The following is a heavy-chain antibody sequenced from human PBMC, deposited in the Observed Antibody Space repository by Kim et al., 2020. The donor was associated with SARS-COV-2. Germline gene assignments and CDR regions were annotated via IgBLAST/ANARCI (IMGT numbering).Heavy chain of an antibody. Sequence: GGSLRLSCAGSAFTFTKFAMAWVRQAPGKGLEWVAGISASGAATYYADSVKGRFTISRDNSKNTLNLQMNSLRVEDPATYYCEKYEWSSSFFFDYFVSWGQGALDTVSS. CDR3: EKYEWSSSFFFDYFVS. CDR1: AFTFTKFA. D-gene: IGHD3-3*01. CDR2: ISASGAAT. V-gene: IGHV3-23*01. J-gene: IGHJ4*02.